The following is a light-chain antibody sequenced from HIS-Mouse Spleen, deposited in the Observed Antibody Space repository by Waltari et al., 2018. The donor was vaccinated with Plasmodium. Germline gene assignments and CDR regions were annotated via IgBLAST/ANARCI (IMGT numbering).Light chain of an antibody. CDR2: GKN. CDR1: SLRSYY. J-gene: IGLJ3*02. V-gene: IGLV3-19*01. CDR3: NSRDSSGNHQV. Sequence: SSELTQAPAVSVALGQTVRITCQGDSLRSYYASRYQQKPGQAPVLVIYGKNNRPSGIPDRFSGSSSGNTASLTITGAQAEDEADYYCNSRDSSGNHQVFGGGTKLTVL.